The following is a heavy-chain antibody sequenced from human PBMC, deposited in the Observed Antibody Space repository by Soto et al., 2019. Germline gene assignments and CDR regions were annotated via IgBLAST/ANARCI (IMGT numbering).Heavy chain of an antibody. V-gene: IGHV3-30*04. CDR3: AREENYSGHAGTFQH. CDR2: ISGDAISK. Sequence: QVQLVESGGDLVQPGRSLRLSCAASGLTFSTSIMHWVRQTPDKGLEWIGVISGDAISKIYAESVKGRFTLSRDNSKNTVYLEMNSLTPEDTAVYYCAREENYSGHAGTFQHWGQGTLVTVSA. J-gene: IGHJ1*01. CDR1: GLTFSTSI. D-gene: IGHD2-15*01.